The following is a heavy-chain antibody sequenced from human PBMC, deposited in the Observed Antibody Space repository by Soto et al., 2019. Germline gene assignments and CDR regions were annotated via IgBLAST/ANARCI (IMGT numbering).Heavy chain of an antibody. D-gene: IGHD6-19*01. V-gene: IGHV3-74*01. Sequence: GFLGPPLAAFGFPLGRSWMHLVRQAPGKGLVWVSRINSDGSGTSYAESVKGRFTISRDNAKNTLYLQMNSLRAEDTAVYFCAREQMAGSRSNTIDYWGQGTLVTVSS. J-gene: IGHJ4*02. CDR2: INSDGSGT. CDR3: AREQMAGSRSNTIDY. CDR1: GFPLGRSW.